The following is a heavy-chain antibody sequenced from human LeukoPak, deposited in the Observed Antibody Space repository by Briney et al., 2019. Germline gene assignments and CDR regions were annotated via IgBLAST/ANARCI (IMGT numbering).Heavy chain of an antibody. CDR2: ITTNNANT. CDR1: GYTFSNYA. D-gene: IGHD2-15*01. J-gene: IGHJ3*02. CDR3: ARENRYCSGGSCYSVASDDAFDI. V-gene: IGHV1-18*01. Sequence: ASVTVSRTASGYTFSNYAISWVRQAPGQGLEWVGWITTNNANTNYAQNLQGRVTMTTDTSTSTVYMELRSLRSDDTAVYYCARENRYCSGGSCYSVASDDAFDIWGQGTMVTVSS.